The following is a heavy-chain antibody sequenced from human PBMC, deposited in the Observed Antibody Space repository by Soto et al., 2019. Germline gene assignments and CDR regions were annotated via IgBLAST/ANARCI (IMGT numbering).Heavy chain of an antibody. CDR1: GGTFSSYA. V-gene: IGHV1-69*13. Sequence: SVKVSWKASGGTFSSYAISWVRQAPGQGLEWMGGIIPIFGTANYAQKFQGRVTITADESTSTAYMELSSLRSEDTAVYYCARSITMIVVHAFDIWGQGTMVTVSS. CDR2: IIPIFGTA. CDR3: ARSITMIVVHAFDI. J-gene: IGHJ3*02. D-gene: IGHD3-22*01.